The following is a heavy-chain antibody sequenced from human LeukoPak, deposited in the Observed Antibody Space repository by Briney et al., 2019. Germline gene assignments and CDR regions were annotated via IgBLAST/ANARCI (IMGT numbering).Heavy chain of an antibody. CDR3: ARAQIGYCSSNSYQPFDY. J-gene: IGHJ4*02. CDR1: GYTFTSYG. V-gene: IGHV1-18*01. Sequence: ASVKVSCKASGYTFTSYGISWVRQAPGQGLEWMGWISAYNGNTNYAQKLQGRVTMTTDTSTSTAYMELRSLRSDDTAVYYCARAQIGYCSSNSYQPFDYWGQGTLVTVSS. D-gene: IGHD2-2*01. CDR2: ISAYNGNT.